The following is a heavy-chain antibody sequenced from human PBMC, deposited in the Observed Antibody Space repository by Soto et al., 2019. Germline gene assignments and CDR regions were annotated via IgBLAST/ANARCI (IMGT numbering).Heavy chain of an antibody. CDR1: GGSISSGGYS. V-gene: IGHV4-31*11. CDR2: IYYSGST. D-gene: IGHD5-18*01. CDR3: ARVRPFVDTAMVTGLYFDY. J-gene: IGHJ4*02. Sequence: SETLSLTCAVSGGSISSGGYSWSWIRQPPGKGLEWIGYIYYSGSTYYNPSLKSRVTISVDTSKNQFSLKLSSVTAADTAVYYFARVRPFVDTAMVTGLYFDYWGQGTLVTVSS.